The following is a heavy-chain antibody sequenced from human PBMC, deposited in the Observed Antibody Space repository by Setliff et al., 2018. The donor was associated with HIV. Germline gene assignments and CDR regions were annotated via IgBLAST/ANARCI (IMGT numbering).Heavy chain of an antibody. D-gene: IGHD3-16*02. CDR1: GGSISSGSYY. Sequence: SETLSLTCNVSGGSISSGSYYWSWIRQPPGKELEWIGYIYSTGDSNYNPSLKSRVTMAVDTSKNQFSLKLTSVTAADTAVYYCARYRRPPYYLDYWGQGTLVTVSS. V-gene: IGHV4-61*01. CDR2: IYSTGDS. CDR3: ARYRRPPYYLDY. J-gene: IGHJ4*02.